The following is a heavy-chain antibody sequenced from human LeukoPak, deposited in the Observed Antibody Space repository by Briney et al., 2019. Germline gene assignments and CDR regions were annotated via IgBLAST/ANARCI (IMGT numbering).Heavy chain of an antibody. Sequence: PSETLSLTCTVSGGSISSDYWSWIRQPPGKGLERIWYIYYSGSTNYNPSLKSRVTISVDTSKNQFSLELSSVTAADTAVYYCASSAVAGTLGDWFDPWGQGTLVTVSS. V-gene: IGHV4-59*01. CDR3: ASSAVAGTLGDWFDP. CDR2: IYYSGST. CDR1: GGSISSDY. J-gene: IGHJ5*02. D-gene: IGHD6-19*01.